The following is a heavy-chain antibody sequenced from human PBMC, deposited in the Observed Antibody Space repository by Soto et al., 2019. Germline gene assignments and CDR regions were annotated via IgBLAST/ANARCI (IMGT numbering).Heavy chain of an antibody. CDR1: GYTFTSYG. Sequence: ASVKVSCKASGYTFTSYGISWVRQAPGQGLEWMGWISAYNGNTNYAQELQGRVTMTTDTSTSTAYMELRSLRSDDTAVYYCARGPITIFGVVYYYYYYMDVWGKGTTVTVSS. D-gene: IGHD3-3*01. J-gene: IGHJ6*03. V-gene: IGHV1-18*01. CDR2: ISAYNGNT. CDR3: ARGPITIFGVVYYYYYYMDV.